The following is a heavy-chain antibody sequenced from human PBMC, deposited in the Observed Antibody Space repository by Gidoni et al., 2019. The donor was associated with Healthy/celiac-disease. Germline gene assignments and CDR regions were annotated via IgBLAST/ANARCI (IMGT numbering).Heavy chain of an antibody. J-gene: IGHJ5*02. D-gene: IGHD3-22*01. V-gene: IGHV4-30-4*08. Sequence: QVQLQESGPGLVKPSQTLSLTCTVSGGSISSGDYYWSWIRQPPGKGLEWIGYIYYSGSTYYNPSLKSRVTISVDTSKNQFSLKLSSVTAADTAVYYCARSITMIVVGGNWFDPWGQGTLVTVSS. CDR1: GGSISSGDYY. CDR2: IYYSGST. CDR3: ARSITMIVVGGNWFDP.